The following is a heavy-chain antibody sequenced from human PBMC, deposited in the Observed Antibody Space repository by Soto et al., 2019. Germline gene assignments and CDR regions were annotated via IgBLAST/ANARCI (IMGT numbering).Heavy chain of an antibody. CDR3: ARDASGWSLVYYMDV. CDR1: GFTSSSYA. J-gene: IGHJ6*03. D-gene: IGHD6-19*01. Sequence: GGSLRLSCAASGFTSSSYAVSWVRQAPGKGLEWLSYISSSSSTIFYADSVKGRFTISRDNAKNSLYLQMDSLRAEDTAVYYCARDASGWSLVYYMDVWGKGTTVTVSS. CDR2: ISSSSSTI. V-gene: IGHV3-48*01.